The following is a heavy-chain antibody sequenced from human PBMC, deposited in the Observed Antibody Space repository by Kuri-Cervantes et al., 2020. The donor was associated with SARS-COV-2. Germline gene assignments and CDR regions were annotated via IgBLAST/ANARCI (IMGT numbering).Heavy chain of an antibody. Sequence: GGSLRLSCAASGFTFDDYAMHWVRQAPGKGLGWVSGISWNSGSIGYADSVKGRFTISRDNAKNSLYLQMNSLRAEDTALYYCAKDRMVQGVIRGTAFDPWGQGTLVTVSS. D-gene: IGHD3-10*01. CDR2: ISWNSGSI. V-gene: IGHV3-9*01. CDR1: GFTFDDYA. CDR3: AKDRMVQGVIRGTAFDP. J-gene: IGHJ5*02.